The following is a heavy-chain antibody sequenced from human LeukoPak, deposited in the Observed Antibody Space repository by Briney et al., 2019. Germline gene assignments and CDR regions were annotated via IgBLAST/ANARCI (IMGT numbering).Heavy chain of an antibody. V-gene: IGHV4-61*02. CDR2: IYTSGST. Sequence: TLSLTCTVSGGSISSGSYYWSWIRQPAGKGLEWIGRIYTSGSTNYNPSLKSRVTISVDTSKNQFSLKLSSVTAADTAVYYCARDGYCTNGVCYRNWFDPWGQGTLVTVSS. CDR1: GGSISSGSYY. J-gene: IGHJ5*02. D-gene: IGHD2-8*01. CDR3: ARDGYCTNGVCYRNWFDP.